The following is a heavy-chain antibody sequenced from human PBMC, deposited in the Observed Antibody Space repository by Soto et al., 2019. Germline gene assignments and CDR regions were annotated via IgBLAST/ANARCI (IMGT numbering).Heavy chain of an antibody. CDR3: IRDPPIDY. Sequence: EVQLVESGGGQVQPGGSLRLSCVASGFTLSSYKMEWVRQVPGKGPVWISQITNDGSITKYAESVKGRFNLSRDNAKNTLYLQTSSLGVEDTAMYYCIRDPPIDYWGQGTLVTVSS. V-gene: IGHV3-74*01. CDR2: ITNDGSIT. CDR1: GFTLSSYK. J-gene: IGHJ4*02.